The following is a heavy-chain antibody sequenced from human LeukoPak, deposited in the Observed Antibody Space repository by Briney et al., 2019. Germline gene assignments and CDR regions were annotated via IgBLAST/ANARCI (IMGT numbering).Heavy chain of an antibody. D-gene: IGHD3-22*01. CDR2: IYYSGST. CDR1: GGSISSYY. V-gene: IGHV4-59*01. Sequence: SETLSLTCTVSGGSISSYYWSWIRQPSGKGLEWIGYIYYSGSTNYNPSLKSRVTISVDTSKNQFSLKLSSVTAADTAVYYCARGKRVYYDSSGYSAFDYWGQGTLVTVSS. J-gene: IGHJ4*02. CDR3: ARGKRVYYDSSGYSAFDY.